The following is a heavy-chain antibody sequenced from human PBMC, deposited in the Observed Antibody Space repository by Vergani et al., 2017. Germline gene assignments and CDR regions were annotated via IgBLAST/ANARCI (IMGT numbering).Heavy chain of an antibody. CDR2: IYSGGST. J-gene: IGHJ4*02. Sequence: EVQLVESGGGLIQPGGSLRLSCAASGFTVSSNYMSWVRQAPGKGLEWVSFIYSGGSTYSADSVKGRFTISRDNSKNTLYLQMNSLRAEDTAVYYCARARGHYSNYNYFDYWGQGTLVTVSS. CDR3: ARARGHYSNYNYFDY. V-gene: IGHV3-53*01. D-gene: IGHD4-11*01. CDR1: GFTVSSNY.